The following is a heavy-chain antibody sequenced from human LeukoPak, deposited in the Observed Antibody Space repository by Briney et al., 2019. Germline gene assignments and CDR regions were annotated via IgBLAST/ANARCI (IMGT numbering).Heavy chain of an antibody. CDR3: ASYYYGSGSYYYAFDI. CDR1: GYTFTSYG. D-gene: IGHD3-10*01. V-gene: IGHV1-18*01. Sequence: ASVKLSCKASGYTFTSYGISWVRQAPGQGLEWRGWISAYNGNTNYAQKLKGRVTMTTDTATSTAYMELRSLRSDDTAVYYCASYYYGSGSYYYAFDIWGQGTMVTVSS. CDR2: ISAYNGNT. J-gene: IGHJ3*02.